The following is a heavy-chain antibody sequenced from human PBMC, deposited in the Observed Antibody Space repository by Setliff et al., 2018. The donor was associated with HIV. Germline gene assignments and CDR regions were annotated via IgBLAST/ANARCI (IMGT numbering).Heavy chain of an antibody. CDR3: ASGEYSYGYRFDY. CDR1: GGSISSYY. D-gene: IGHD5-18*01. J-gene: IGHJ4*02. V-gene: IGHV4-59*01. CDR2: IYYSGST. Sequence: SETLSLTCTVSGGSISSYYWSWIRQPPGKGLEWIGYIYYSGSTNYTPSLKSRVTISGDTSKNQFSLKLTSVTPADTAVYYCASGEYSYGYRFDYWGQGTLVTVSS.